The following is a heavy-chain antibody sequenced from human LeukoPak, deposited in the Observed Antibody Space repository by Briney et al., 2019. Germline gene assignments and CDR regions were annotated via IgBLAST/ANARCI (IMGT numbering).Heavy chain of an antibody. CDR2: INHSGST. CDR1: GGSFSGYY. Sequence: SETLSLTCAVYGGSFSGYYWSWIRKPPGEGLEWIGEINHSGSTNYNPSLKSRVTISVDTSKNQFSLKLSSVTAADTAVYYCARAESRYFDYWGQGTLVTVSS. CDR3: ARAESRYFDY. J-gene: IGHJ4*02. V-gene: IGHV4-34*01.